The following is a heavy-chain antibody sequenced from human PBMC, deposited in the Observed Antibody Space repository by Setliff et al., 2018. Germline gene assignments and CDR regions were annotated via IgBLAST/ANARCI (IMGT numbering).Heavy chain of an antibody. V-gene: IGHV4-38-2*02. D-gene: IGHD6-19*01. CDR2: IYHSGST. J-gene: IGHJ6*03. CDR1: GYSISSGYY. CDR3: AREQWLDPPGYYYMDV. Sequence: PSETLSLTCAVSGYSISSGYYWGWIRQPPGKGLEWIGSIYHSGSTYYNPSLKSRVTISVDTSKNQFSLKLSSVTAADMAVYYCAREQWLDPPGYYYMDVWAKGTTVTVSS.